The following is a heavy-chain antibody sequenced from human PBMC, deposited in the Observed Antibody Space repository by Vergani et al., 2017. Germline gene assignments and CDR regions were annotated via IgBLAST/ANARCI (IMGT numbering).Heavy chain of an antibody. D-gene: IGHD6-19*01. J-gene: IGHJ4*02. Sequence: EVQLLESGGGLVQPGGSLRLSCAAPGFTFSSYAMSWVRQAPGKGLEWVSAISGSGGSTYYADSVKGRFTISRDNSKNTLYLQMNSLRAEDTAVYYCAKWKGNIVGSGWYYFDYWGQGTLVTVSS. CDR1: GFTFSSYA. CDR2: ISGSGGST. CDR3: AKWKGNIVGSGWYYFDY. V-gene: IGHV3-23*01.